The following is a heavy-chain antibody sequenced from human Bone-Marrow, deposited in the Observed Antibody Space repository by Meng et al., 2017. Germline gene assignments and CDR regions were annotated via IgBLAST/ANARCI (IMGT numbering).Heavy chain of an antibody. Sequence: QVHRQEAGPGLVKPSGPLSLTCGVSGASVSSGYWWTWVRQPPGKGLEWIGEFHHSGTTNYNPSLRSRVTISVDTSKNQFSLRLTSVTAADTAVYYCAASSGWYRIDYWGQGTLVTVSS. V-gene: IGHV4-4*02. CDR2: FHHSGTT. CDR3: AASSGWYRIDY. J-gene: IGHJ4*02. D-gene: IGHD6-19*01. CDR1: GASVSSGYW.